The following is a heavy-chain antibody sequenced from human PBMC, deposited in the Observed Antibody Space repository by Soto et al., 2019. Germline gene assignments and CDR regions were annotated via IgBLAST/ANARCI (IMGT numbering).Heavy chain of an antibody. D-gene: IGHD5-18*01. Sequence: SQTLSLTCTVSGGSISSGGYYRSWIRQHPGKGLEWIGYIYYSGSTYYNPSLKSRVTISVDTSKNQFSLKLSSVTAADTGVYYCARDLGADTAMAQPPYYYGVDVWGQGTTVTVSS. CDR3: ARDLGADTAMAQPPYYYGVDV. J-gene: IGHJ6*02. V-gene: IGHV4-31*03. CDR1: GGSISSGGYY. CDR2: IYYSGST.